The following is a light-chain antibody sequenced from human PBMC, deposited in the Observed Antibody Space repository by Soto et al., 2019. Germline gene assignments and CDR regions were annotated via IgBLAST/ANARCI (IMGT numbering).Light chain of an antibody. J-gene: IGKJ1*01. CDR3: QQYNAWWT. Sequence: EIVMTQSPVTLSVSPGERATLSCRASQSISNNLAWYQQKPGQAPRLLIHGASTRATGIPARFSGSGSGTEFTLTISSLQSEDFAVYYCQQYNAWWTFGQGTKVEIK. CDR1: QSISNN. CDR2: GAS. V-gene: IGKV3-15*01.